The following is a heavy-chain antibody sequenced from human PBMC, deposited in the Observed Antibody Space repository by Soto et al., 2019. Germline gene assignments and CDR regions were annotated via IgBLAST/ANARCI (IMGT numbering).Heavy chain of an antibody. CDR2: ISWNSGSI. CDR1: GFTFDDYA. V-gene: IGHV3-9*01. CDR3: AKDSAVLRFLEWYGMDV. D-gene: IGHD3-3*01. J-gene: IGHJ6*02. Sequence: SGGSLRLSCAASGFTFDDYAMHWVRQAPGKGLEWVSGISWNSGSIGYADSVKGRFTISRDNAKNSLYLQMNSLRAEDTALYYCAKDSAVLRFLEWYGMDVWGQGTTVTVSS.